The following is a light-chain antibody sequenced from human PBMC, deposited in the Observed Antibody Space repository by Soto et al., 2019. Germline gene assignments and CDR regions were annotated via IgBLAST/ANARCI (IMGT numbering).Light chain of an antibody. Sequence: QAVVTQPPSVSGAPGQRVTISCTGSSSNIGAGYDVHWYQQLPGTAPKLLIYANSNRPSGVPDRFSGSKSGTSASLAITGLQAEDEADYYCQSYDNSLSGYVFGPGTKLTVL. CDR3: QSYDNSLSGYV. CDR1: SSNIGAGYD. V-gene: IGLV1-40*01. CDR2: ANS. J-gene: IGLJ1*01.